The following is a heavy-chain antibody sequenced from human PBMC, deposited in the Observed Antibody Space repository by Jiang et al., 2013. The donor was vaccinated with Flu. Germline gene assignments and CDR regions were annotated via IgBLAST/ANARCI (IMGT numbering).Heavy chain of an antibody. Sequence: GSGLVKPSQTLSLTCTVSGGSISSGGYYWSWIRQPPGKGLEWIGYIYYSGSTYYNPSLKSRVTISVDTSKNQFSLKLSSVTAADTAVYYCARGGDYSNAYYYYGMDVWGQGTTVTVSS. CDR1: GGSISSGGYY. CDR3: ARGGDYSNAYYYYGMDV. D-gene: IGHD4-11*01. V-gene: IGHV4-30-4*01. J-gene: IGHJ6*02. CDR2: IYYSGST.